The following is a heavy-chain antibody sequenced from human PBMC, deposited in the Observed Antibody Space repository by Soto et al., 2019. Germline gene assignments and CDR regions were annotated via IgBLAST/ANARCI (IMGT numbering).Heavy chain of an antibody. CDR3: ARTTITYNWNYSFDY. J-gene: IGHJ4*02. Sequence: SETLSLTCAVSGGSISSSNLWSWVRQPPGKGLEWIGEIYHSGSTNYNPSLKSRVTISVDKSKNQFSLKLSSVTAADTAVYYCARTTITYNWNYSFDYWGQGTLVTVYS. CDR1: GGSISSSNL. D-gene: IGHD1-7*01. V-gene: IGHV4-4*02. CDR2: IYHSGST.